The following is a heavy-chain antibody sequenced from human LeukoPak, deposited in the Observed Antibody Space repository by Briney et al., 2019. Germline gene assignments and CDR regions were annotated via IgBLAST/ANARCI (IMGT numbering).Heavy chain of an antibody. D-gene: IGHD6-6*01. V-gene: IGHV3-30*02. Sequence: GESLKISCAASGFTFSSYGMHWVRQAPGKGLEWVAFIRYDGSNKYYADSVKGRFTISRDNSKNTLYLQMNSLRAEDTAVYYCAKGGEYSSSSAFDYWGQGTLVTVSS. CDR1: GFTFSSYG. CDR2: IRYDGSNK. J-gene: IGHJ4*02. CDR3: AKGGEYSSSSAFDY.